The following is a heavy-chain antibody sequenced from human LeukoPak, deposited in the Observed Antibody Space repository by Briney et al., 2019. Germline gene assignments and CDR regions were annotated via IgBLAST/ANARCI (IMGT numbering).Heavy chain of an antibody. CDR1: GFTFSSYW. CDR3: AKDIYSSSWYAVDY. CDR2: ISWNSGSI. D-gene: IGHD6-13*01. J-gene: IGHJ4*02. V-gene: IGHV3-9*01. Sequence: GGSLRLSCAASGFTFSSYWMSWVRQAPGKGLEWVSGISWNSGSIGYADSVKGRFTISRDNAKNSLYLQMNSLRAEDTALYYCAKDIYSSSWYAVDYWGQGTLVTVSS.